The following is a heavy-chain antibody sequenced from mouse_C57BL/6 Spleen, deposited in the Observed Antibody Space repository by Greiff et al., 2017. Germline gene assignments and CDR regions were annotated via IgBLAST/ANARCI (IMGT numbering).Heavy chain of an antibody. CDR2: ISSGSSTI. D-gene: IGHD2-2*01. V-gene: IGHV5-17*01. CDR1: GFTFSDYG. Sequence: EVTVVESGGGLVKPGGSLKLSCAASGFTFSDYGMHWVRQAPEKGLEWVAYISSGSSTIYYADTVKGRFTISRDNAKNTLFLQMTSLRSEDTAMYYCARRGGYGSLYYAMDYWGQGTSVTVSS. J-gene: IGHJ4*01. CDR3: ARRGGYGSLYYAMDY.